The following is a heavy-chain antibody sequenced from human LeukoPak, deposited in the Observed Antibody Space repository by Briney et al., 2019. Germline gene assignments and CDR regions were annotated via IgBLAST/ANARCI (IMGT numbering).Heavy chain of an antibody. J-gene: IGHJ4*02. CDR3: ATRNSGYEGY. V-gene: IGHV3-7*03. D-gene: IGHD5-12*01. CDR1: GFTFSDYW. CDR2: IKQDGSEG. Sequence: GGSLRLSCAASGFTFSDYWMTCVRQAPGKGLEWVANIKQDGSEGCYVDSVKGRFTVSRDNAKSSRYLQLNSLRAEDTAVYYCATRNSGYEGYWGQGTLVTVSS.